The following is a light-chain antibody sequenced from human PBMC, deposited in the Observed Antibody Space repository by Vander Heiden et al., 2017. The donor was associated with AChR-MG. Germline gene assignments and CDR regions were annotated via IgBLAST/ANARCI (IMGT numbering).Light chain of an antibody. V-gene: IGKV2-28*01. J-gene: IGKJ4*01. CDR2: LSS. Sequence: DIVMTQSPLSLPVTPGEPASISCRSSQSLLHTDGYNYLDWYLQKPGQSPHILMYLSSNRASGVPDRFNGSGSGTDFTLKINRVETEDVGVYYCMQALQTPLTFGGGTKVEIE. CDR1: QSLLHTDGYNY. CDR3: MQALQTPLT.